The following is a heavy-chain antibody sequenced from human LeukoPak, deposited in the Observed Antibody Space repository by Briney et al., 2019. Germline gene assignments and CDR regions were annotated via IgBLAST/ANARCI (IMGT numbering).Heavy chain of an antibody. D-gene: IGHD4-11*01. V-gene: IGHV3-48*04. CDR2: ISSSGSTI. CDR1: GFTFSSYW. Sequence: PGGSLRLSCAASGFTFSSYWMSWVRQAPGKGLEWVSYISSSGSTIYYADSVKGRFTISRDNAKNSLYLQMNSLRAEDTAVYYCAGSSNYVSQEGDYWGQGTLVTVSS. CDR3: AGSSNYVSQEGDY. J-gene: IGHJ4*02.